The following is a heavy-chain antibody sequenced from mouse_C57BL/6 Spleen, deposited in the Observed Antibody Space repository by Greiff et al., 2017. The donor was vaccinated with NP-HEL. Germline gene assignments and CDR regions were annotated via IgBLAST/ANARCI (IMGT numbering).Heavy chain of an antibody. CDR1: GYAFSSSW. J-gene: IGHJ2*01. CDR3: ARDGWAAFDY. CDR2: IYPGDGDT. D-gene: IGHD2-3*01. Sequence: VQLQQSGPELVKPGASVKISCKASGYAFSSSWMNWVKQRPGKGLEWIGRIYPGDGDTNYNGKFKGKATLTADKSSSTAYMQLSSLTSEDSAVYFCARDGWAAFDYWGQGTTLTVSS. V-gene: IGHV1-82*01.